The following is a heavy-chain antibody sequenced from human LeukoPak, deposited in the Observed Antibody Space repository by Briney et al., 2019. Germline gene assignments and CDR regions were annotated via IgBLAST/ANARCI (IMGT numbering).Heavy chain of an antibody. J-gene: IGHJ4*02. V-gene: IGHV3-72*01. CDR3: ARSSVGGTGYDFDS. Sequence: PGGSLRLSCAVSGFTFSVHYMDWVRHAPGKGLEWVGRSRNKANTYSTEYAASVKGRFTISRDDSKNSLYLQMNSLKTEDTAVYYCARSSVGGTGYDFDSWGQGTLVTVSS. D-gene: IGHD1-26*01. CDR2: SRNKANTYST. CDR1: GFTFSVHY.